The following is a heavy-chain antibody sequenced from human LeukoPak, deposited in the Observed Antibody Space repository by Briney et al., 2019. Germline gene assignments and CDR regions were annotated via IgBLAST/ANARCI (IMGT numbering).Heavy chain of an antibody. V-gene: IGHV3-7*01. CDR3: ARDRTVTTFDS. D-gene: IGHD4-17*01. Sequence: GRSLRLPCAASGFTFGSYWMSWVRQAPGKGLEWVANIKQDGSQRYYVDSVKGRFTISRDNAKNSLYLQMISLRVEDTALYYCARDRTVTTFDSWGQGTLVTVSS. CDR2: IKQDGSQR. CDR1: GFTFGSYW. J-gene: IGHJ4*02.